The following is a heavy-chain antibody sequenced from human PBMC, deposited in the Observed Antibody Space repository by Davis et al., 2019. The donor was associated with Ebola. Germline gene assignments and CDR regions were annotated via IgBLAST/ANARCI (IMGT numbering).Heavy chain of an antibody. D-gene: IGHD2-2*01. CDR2: LSGSGANI. CDR3: ARDLGYCSGNSCNDAFNI. Sequence: GESLKISCAASGLTFRNFAMSWVRQAPGKGLEWVSALSGSGANIQYADSVKGRFTISRDNSKNTLYLHMNSLRAEDTAVYYCARDLGYCSGNSCNDAFNIWGQGTMVTVSS. CDR1: GLTFRNFA. V-gene: IGHV3-23*01. J-gene: IGHJ3*02.